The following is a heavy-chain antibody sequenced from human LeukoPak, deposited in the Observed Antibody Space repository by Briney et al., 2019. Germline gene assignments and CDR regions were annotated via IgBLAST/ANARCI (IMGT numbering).Heavy chain of an antibody. CDR3: ARSMIAVAAPFDY. Sequence: GSLRLSCAASGFTFSTYAMNWVRQAPGKGLEWVAVISYDGSNKYYADSVKGRFTISRDNSKNTLYLQMNSLRAEDTAVYYCARSMIAVAAPFDYWGQGTLVTVSS. CDR2: ISYDGSNK. J-gene: IGHJ4*02. V-gene: IGHV3-30-3*01. D-gene: IGHD6-19*01. CDR1: GFTFSTYA.